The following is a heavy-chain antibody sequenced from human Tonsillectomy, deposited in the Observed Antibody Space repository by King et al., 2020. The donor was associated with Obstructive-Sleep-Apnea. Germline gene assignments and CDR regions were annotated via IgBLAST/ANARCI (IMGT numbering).Heavy chain of an antibody. V-gene: IGHV4-38-2*02. J-gene: IGHJ4*02. CDR2: FYHSGST. D-gene: IGHD3-10*01. Sequence: VQLQESGPGLVKPSETLSLTCTVSGYSISSCYFWAWIRQPPGKRLEWIGSFYHSGSTYYNPSLRSRVTISGDSSKNQFSLTLNSVTAADTAMYFCARLWGFGDNYCDHWGQGTLVTVPS. CDR1: GYSISSCYF. CDR3: ARLWGFGDNYCDH.